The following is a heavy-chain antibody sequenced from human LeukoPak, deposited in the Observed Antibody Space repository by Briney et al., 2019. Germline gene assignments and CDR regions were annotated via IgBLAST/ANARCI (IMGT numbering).Heavy chain of an antibody. V-gene: IGHV3-21*01. Sequence: GGSLRLSCAASGFTFSSYSMNWVRQAPGKGLEWVSSISSSSSYIYYPDSVKGRFTISRDNAKNSLYLQMNSLRAEDTAVYYCARDHYYDSSGYLFDYWGQGTLVTVSS. D-gene: IGHD3-22*01. CDR2: ISSSSSYI. CDR1: GFTFSSYS. CDR3: ARDHYYDSSGYLFDY. J-gene: IGHJ4*02.